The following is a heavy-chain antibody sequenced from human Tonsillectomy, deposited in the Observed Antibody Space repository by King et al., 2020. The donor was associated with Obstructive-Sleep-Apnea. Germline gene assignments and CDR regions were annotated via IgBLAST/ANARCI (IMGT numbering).Heavy chain of an antibody. CDR3: ARDRSLIAAADY. CDR1: GFTFSNYG. Sequence: VQLVESGGGVVQPGRSLRLSCAASGFTFSNYGMHWVRQAPGKGLEWVAVIWFDGSSEYYADSVKGRFTISRDNSKNTLYLQMSSLRAEDTAVYYCARDRSLIAAADYWGQGTLVTVSS. D-gene: IGHD6-13*01. J-gene: IGHJ4*02. V-gene: IGHV3-33*01. CDR2: IWFDGSSE.